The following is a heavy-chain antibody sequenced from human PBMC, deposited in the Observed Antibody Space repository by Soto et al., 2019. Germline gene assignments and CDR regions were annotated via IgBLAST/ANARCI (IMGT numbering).Heavy chain of an antibody. CDR1: GFTFGDYA. Sequence: PGGTLRLSCTASGFTFGDYAMSWFRQAPGKGLEWVGFIRSKANGGTTEYAASVKGRFTISRDDSKSIAYLQMNSLKTEDTAVYYCTRGPLMITFGGVIVVPFDYWGQGTLVTVSS. D-gene: IGHD3-16*02. V-gene: IGHV3-49*03. CDR3: TRGPLMITFGGVIVVPFDY. J-gene: IGHJ4*02. CDR2: IRSKANGGTT.